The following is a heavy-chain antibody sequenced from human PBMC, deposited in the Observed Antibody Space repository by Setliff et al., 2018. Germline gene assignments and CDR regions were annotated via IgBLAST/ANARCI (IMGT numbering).Heavy chain of an antibody. CDR2: IDHSGRT. V-gene: IGHV4-34*01. CDR1: GASFSNYY. D-gene: IGHD7-27*01. Sequence: SCTVYGASFSNYYWGWVRQPPEERLEWIGEIDHSGRTKYNPSLKGRFTISRDNDKKTLYLQMNSLRGEDTAVYFCACLDWGEKFFNVDAWGKGTTVTVSS. J-gene: IGHJ6*04. CDR3: ACLDWGEKFFNVDA.